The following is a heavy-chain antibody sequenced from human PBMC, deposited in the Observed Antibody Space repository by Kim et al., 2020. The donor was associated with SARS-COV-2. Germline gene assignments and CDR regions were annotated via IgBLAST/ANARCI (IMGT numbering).Heavy chain of an antibody. Sequence: GESLKISCKGSGYSFTSYWISWVRQMPGKGLEWMGRIDPSDTYTNYSPSFQGHVTISADKSISTAYLQWSSLKDSDTAMYYCARLSYSSSWYSRWFDPWGQGTLVTVSS. CDR1: GYSFTSYW. D-gene: IGHD6-13*01. J-gene: IGHJ5*02. CDR2: IDPSDTYT. V-gene: IGHV5-10-1*01. CDR3: ARLSYSSSWYSRWFDP.